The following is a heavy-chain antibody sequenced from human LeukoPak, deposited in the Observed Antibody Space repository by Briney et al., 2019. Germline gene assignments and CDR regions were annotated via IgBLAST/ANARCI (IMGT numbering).Heavy chain of an antibody. Sequence: SSETLSLTCTVSGGSVSSSSYYWGWIRQPPGKGLEWIGNIYYSGSTYYNPSLKSRVTISVDASKNQFSLKLSSVTAADTAVYYCAKPYRGPSAFDIWGQGTMVTVSS. V-gene: IGHV4-39*01. CDR1: GGSVSSSSYY. CDR2: IYYSGST. D-gene: IGHD1-14*01. J-gene: IGHJ3*02. CDR3: AKPYRGPSAFDI.